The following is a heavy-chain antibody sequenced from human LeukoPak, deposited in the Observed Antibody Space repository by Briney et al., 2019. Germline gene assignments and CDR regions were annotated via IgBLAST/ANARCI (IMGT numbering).Heavy chain of an antibody. CDR2: IRYDGRDK. CDR3: AKDLGDSGPTPDSDY. J-gene: IGHJ4*02. Sequence: PGGSLRLSCAASGFSFSSYAMHCVREGPGKGLEWVAFIRYDGRDKYYAESGKGRFTISRDNSKNTLYLQMNSLRAEDTSVYYCAKDLGDSGPTPDSDYWGQGTLVTVSS. V-gene: IGHV3-30*02. D-gene: IGHD1-26*01. CDR1: GFSFSSYA.